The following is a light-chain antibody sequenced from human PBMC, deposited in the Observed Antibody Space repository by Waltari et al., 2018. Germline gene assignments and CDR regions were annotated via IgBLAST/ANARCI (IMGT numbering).Light chain of an antibody. J-gene: IGKJ4*01. CDR3: QQYNHYPVT. Sequence: DIQMTQSPSSLSASVGDRVTITCRASQAITNFLAWFQQKPGEAPKSLIYAASTLHSGVPSRFRGSGSNTYFTLTIPNLQPEDFATYYCQQYNHYPVTFGGGTTVGI. V-gene: IGKV1-16*01. CDR2: AAS. CDR1: QAITNF.